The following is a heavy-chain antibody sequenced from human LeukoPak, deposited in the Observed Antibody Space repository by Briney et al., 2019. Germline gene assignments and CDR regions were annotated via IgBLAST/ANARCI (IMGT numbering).Heavy chain of an antibody. CDR1: GGSFSGYY. Sequence: SETLSLTCAVYGGSFSGYYWSWIRQPPGKGLEWIGEINHSGSTNYNPSLKSRVTISVDTSKNQFSLKLSSVTAADTAVYYCARGRAYYDFWSGTQTFDYWGQGTLVTVSS. CDR2: INHSGST. J-gene: IGHJ4*02. V-gene: IGHV4-34*01. D-gene: IGHD3-3*01. CDR3: ARGRAYYDFWSGTQTFDY.